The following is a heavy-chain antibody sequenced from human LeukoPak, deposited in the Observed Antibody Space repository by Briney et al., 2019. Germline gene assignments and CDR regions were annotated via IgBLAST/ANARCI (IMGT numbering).Heavy chain of an antibody. J-gene: IGHJ3*01. V-gene: IGHV3-23*01. Sequence: GGSLRLACAASGFTFSSYAMTWVRQAPGKGLEWVSAFSATDGSAQYAESVEGRFTISRDNSKNTLFLQMNSLGAEDTAVYYGARAKIAAAGTGAFDVWGQGTLVTVSS. CDR3: ARAKIAAAGTGAFDV. D-gene: IGHD6-13*01. CDR2: FSATDGSA. CDR1: GFTFSSYA.